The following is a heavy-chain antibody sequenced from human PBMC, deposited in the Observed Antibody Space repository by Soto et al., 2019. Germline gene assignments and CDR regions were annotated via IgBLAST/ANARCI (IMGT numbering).Heavy chain of an antibody. CDR1: GGSLTSSRHY. CDR2: IYYSGNS. Sequence: SETLSLTCAVSGGSLTSSRHYWGWIRQPPGKGLEWIGSIYYSGNSYYHPSLKSRLTVSVDTSKNQFSLNLSSVTAADTALYYCVRHPQVPGWAFEIWGQGTRVTVSS. V-gene: IGHV4-39*01. D-gene: IGHD2-15*01. CDR3: VRHPQVPGWAFEI. J-gene: IGHJ3*02.